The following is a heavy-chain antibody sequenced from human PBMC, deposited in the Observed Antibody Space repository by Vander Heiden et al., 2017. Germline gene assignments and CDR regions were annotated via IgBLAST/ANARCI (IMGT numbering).Heavy chain of an antibody. V-gene: IGHV3-21*06. J-gene: IGHJ3*02. CDR3: AAGGVEI. CDR1: GFIFSTYS. CDR2: MFATTDI. Sequence: EVQMVESGGGLVKPGGTLRLSCAASGFIFSTYSMNWVRQAPGKGLEWVASMFATTDIFYADSVKGRFTISRDDAKSSLYLQMNSLRPEDTAVYYCAAGGVEIWGQGPMVTVSS. D-gene: IGHD2-8*02.